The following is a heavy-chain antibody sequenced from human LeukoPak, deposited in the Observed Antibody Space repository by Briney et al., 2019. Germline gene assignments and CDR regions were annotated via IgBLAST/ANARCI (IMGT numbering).Heavy chain of an antibody. CDR2: IYTSEST. D-gene: IGHD5-12*01. V-gene: IGHV4-61*02. J-gene: IGHJ4*02. Sequence: SQTLSLTCTVSGGSISSGSYYWSWIRQPAGKGLDWFGRIYTSESTNYNPSLKSRVTISVDTSKNQFSLKLSSVTAADTAVYYCARYQATSLRGYYFDYWGQGTLVTVSS. CDR1: GGSISSGSYY. CDR3: ARYQATSLRGYYFDY.